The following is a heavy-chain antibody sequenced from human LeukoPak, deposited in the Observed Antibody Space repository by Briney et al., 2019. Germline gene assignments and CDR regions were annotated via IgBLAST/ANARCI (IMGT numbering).Heavy chain of an antibody. CDR3: AKHLITPLTYNNYYYDSSGYYY. CDR2: ISYDGSNK. D-gene: IGHD3-22*01. J-gene: IGHJ4*02. Sequence: QPGRSLRLSCAASGFTFSTYGMHWVRQAPGKGLEWVAVISYDGSNKYYADSVKGRFTISRDNSKNTLYLQMNSPRAEDTAVYYCAKHLITPLTYNNYYYDSSGYYYWGQGTLVTVSS. CDR1: GFTFSTYG. V-gene: IGHV3-30*18.